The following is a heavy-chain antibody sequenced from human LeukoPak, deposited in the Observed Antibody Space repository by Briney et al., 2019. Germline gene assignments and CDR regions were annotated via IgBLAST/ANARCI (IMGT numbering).Heavy chain of an antibody. J-gene: IGHJ5*02. CDR3: ARDGKAVLIDLDL. V-gene: IGHV1-2*02. CDR1: GFTFSGFY. CDR2: INPNTGVT. Sequence: ASVKVSCKAFGFTFSGFYIYWVRQAPGQGLEWMGWINPNTGVTDYAQKFQGRVTLTRDTSINTVFLELSSLVSDDTAVYYCARDGKAVLIDLDLWGQGTLVTVSS. D-gene: IGHD3-16*01.